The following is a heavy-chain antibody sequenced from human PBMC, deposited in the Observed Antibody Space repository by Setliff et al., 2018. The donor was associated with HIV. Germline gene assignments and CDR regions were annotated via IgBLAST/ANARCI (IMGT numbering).Heavy chain of an antibody. CDR3: AKEGDSAVAYYYYYMDV. CDR2: ISDGDIK. D-gene: IGHD5-18*01. J-gene: IGHJ6*03. V-gene: IGHV3-48*01. Sequence: GGSLRLSCAASGLTFSMYWMTWIRQAPGKGLEWLSYISDGDIKLYAGSMKGRFTISRDNLKNALYLQMDSLRAEDTAVYYCAKEGDSAVAYYYYYMDVWGTGTAVTVSS. CDR1: GLTFSMYW.